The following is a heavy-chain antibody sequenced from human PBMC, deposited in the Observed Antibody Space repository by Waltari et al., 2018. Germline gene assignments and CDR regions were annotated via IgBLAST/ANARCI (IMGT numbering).Heavy chain of an antibody. J-gene: IGHJ6*03. CDR3: SSMDF. Sequence: EVQLVESGGGLVQPGGSLRLSCAASGFTFSEFWMSWVRQAPGKGLEWVANIKQDGSDKYYVESVKGRFTISRDNANNLLFLQMNSLRVDDTALYYCSSMDFWGKXTTVIVSS. V-gene: IGHV3-7*01. CDR1: GFTFSEFW. CDR2: IKQDGSDK.